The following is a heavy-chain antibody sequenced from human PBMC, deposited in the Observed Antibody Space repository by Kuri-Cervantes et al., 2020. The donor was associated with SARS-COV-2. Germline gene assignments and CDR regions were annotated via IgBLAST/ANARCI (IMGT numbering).Heavy chain of an antibody. CDR3: ARGPLDYGSGSYSFDY. Sequence: SVKVSCKASGYTFTSYYMHWVRQAPGQGLEWMGGIIPIFGTANYAQKFQGRVTITADESTSTAYMELSSLRSEDTAVYYCARGPLDYGSGSYSFDYWGQGTLVTVSS. CDR1: GYTFTSYY. CDR2: IIPIFGTA. J-gene: IGHJ4*02. D-gene: IGHD3-10*01. V-gene: IGHV1-69*13.